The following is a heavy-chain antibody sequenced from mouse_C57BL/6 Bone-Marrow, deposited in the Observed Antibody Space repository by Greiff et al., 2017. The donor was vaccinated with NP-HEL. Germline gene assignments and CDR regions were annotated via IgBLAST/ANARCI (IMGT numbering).Heavy chain of an antibody. CDR1: GFTFSSYG. J-gene: IGHJ3*01. V-gene: IGHV5-6*01. D-gene: IGHD1-1*01. CDR3: ARQAGGYYGSSYGAY. CDR2: ISSGGSYT. Sequence: EVQLQESGGDLVKPGGSLKLSCAASGFTFSSYGMSWVRQTPDKRLEWVATISSGGSYTYYPDSVKGRFTISRDNAKNTLYLQMSSLKSEDTAMYYCARQAGGYYGSSYGAYWGQGTLVTVSA.